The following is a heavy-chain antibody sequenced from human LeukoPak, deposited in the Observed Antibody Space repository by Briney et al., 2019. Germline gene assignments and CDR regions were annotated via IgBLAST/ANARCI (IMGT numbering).Heavy chain of an antibody. CDR2: IWYDGNNQ. J-gene: IGHJ4*02. Sequence: GGSLRLSCAASGFTFSSYGMHWVRQAPGKGLEWVAFIWYDGNNQYYADSVKGRFTISRDNSKNTLYLQMNSLRAEDTAVYYCAKAYGDGFDYWGQGTLVTVSS. V-gene: IGHV3-30*02. CDR1: GFTFSSYG. CDR3: AKAYGDGFDY. D-gene: IGHD4-17*01.